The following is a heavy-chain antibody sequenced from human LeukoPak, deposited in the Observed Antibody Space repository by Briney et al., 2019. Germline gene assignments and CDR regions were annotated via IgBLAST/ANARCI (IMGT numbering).Heavy chain of an antibody. CDR2: ISGSGGST. CDR3: AKPPHPLGYCSSTSCYTRDY. J-gene: IGHJ4*02. CDR1: GFTFSSYA. D-gene: IGHD2-2*02. Sequence: GGSLRLSCAASGFTFSSYAMSWVRQAPGKGLEWVSAISGSGGSTYYADSAKGRFTISRDNSKNTLYLQMNSLRAEDTAVYYYAKPPHPLGYCSSTSCYTRDYWGQGTLVTVSS. V-gene: IGHV3-23*01.